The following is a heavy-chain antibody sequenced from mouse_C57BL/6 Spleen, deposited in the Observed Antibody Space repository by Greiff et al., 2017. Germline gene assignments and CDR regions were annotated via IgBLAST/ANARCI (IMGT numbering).Heavy chain of an antibody. CDR2: ISSGGDYI. Sequence: EVKLVESGEGLVKPGGSLKLSCAASGFTFSSYAMSWVRQTPEKRLEWVAYISSGGDYIYYADTVKGRFTISRDNARNTLYLQMSSLKSEDTAMYYCTRGAYGSSFDYWGQGTTHTVSS. V-gene: IGHV5-9-1*02. J-gene: IGHJ2*01. CDR3: TRGAYGSSFDY. D-gene: IGHD1-1*01. CDR1: GFTFSSYA.